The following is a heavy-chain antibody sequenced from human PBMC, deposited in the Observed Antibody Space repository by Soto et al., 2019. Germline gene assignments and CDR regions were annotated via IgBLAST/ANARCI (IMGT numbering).Heavy chain of an antibody. V-gene: IGHV3-23*01. J-gene: IGHJ6*02. CDR1: GFTFRSYA. Sequence: RLSCAASGFTFRSYAMSWVRQAPGKGLEWVSGFSGVGDSTYYAETVKGRFTISRENYKNKLYLQMNSLRADDAAVYYCSKDSLGGGLHLGPQNYYGLDVWGQGTTVTVSS. D-gene: IGHD3-16*01. CDR2: FSGVGDST. CDR3: SKDSLGGGLHLGPQNYYGLDV.